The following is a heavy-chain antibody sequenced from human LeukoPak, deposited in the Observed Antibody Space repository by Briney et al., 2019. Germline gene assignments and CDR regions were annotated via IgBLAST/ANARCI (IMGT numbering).Heavy chain of an antibody. CDR2: INHSGRT. CDR1: GGSFSGYY. Sequence: SETLSLTCAVYGGSFSGYYWSWIRQPPGKGLEWIGEINHSGRTNYNPSLKSRVTISVDTSKNQFSLNLNSVTAADTAVYYCASHYYYDSSGHDAFDFWGQGTMVTVSS. D-gene: IGHD3-22*01. J-gene: IGHJ3*01. V-gene: IGHV4-34*01. CDR3: ASHYYYDSSGHDAFDF.